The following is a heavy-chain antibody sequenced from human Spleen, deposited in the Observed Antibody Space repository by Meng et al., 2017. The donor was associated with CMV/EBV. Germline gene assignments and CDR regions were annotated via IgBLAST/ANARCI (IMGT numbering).Heavy chain of an antibody. CDR3: AAGRFLEWLFSHPHFDY. Sequence: GGSLRLSCTASGFTFGDNAMNWVRQAPGKGLEGVGFIRSKAYGGTTEYAASVEGRFTISRDDSKSIAYLQMNSLKTEDTAVYYCAAGRFLEWLFSHPHFDYWGQGTLVTVS. J-gene: IGHJ4*02. CDR1: GFTFGDNA. CDR2: IRSKAYGGTT. V-gene: IGHV3-49*04. D-gene: IGHD3-3*01.